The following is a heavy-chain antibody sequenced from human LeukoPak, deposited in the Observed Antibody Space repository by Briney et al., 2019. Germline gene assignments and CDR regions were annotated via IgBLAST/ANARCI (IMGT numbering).Heavy chain of an antibody. CDR1: GFTFSSYS. V-gene: IGHV3-21*01. CDR2: ISSSSSYI. J-gene: IGHJ4*02. CDR3: AREAYSSSWYALLSTPSNFDY. Sequence: GGSPRLSCAASGFTFSSYSMNWVRQAPGKGLEWVSSISSSSSYIYYADSVKGRFTISRDNAKNSLYLQMNSLRAEDTAVYYCAREAYSSSWYALLSTPSNFDYWGQGTLVTVSS. D-gene: IGHD6-13*01.